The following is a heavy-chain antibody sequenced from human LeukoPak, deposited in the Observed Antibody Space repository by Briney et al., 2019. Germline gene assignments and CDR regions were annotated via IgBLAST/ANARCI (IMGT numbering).Heavy chain of an antibody. J-gene: IGHJ4*02. D-gene: IGHD1-26*01. CDR2: IIPIFGTA. V-gene: IGHV1-69*13. Sequence: GASVNVSCKASGGTFSSYAISWVRQAPGQGLEWMGGIIPIFGTANYAQKFQGRVTITADESTSTAYMELSSLRSEDTAVYYCARGGSYSGSFYFDYWGQGTLVTVSS. CDR3: ARGGSYSGSFYFDY. CDR1: GGTFSSYA.